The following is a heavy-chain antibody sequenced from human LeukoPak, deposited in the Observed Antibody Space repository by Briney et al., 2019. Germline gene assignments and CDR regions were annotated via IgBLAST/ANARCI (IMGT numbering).Heavy chain of an antibody. Sequence: SETLSLTCTGSGGSISSYYWSWIGQPPGKGLEWIGYIYYSGSTNYNPSLKSRVTISVDTSKNQFSLKLSSVTAADTAVYYCARSPHDFWSGYYQFDYWGQGTLVTVSS. J-gene: IGHJ4*02. CDR1: GGSISSYY. D-gene: IGHD3-3*01. CDR3: ARSPHDFWSGYYQFDY. V-gene: IGHV4-59*01. CDR2: IYYSGST.